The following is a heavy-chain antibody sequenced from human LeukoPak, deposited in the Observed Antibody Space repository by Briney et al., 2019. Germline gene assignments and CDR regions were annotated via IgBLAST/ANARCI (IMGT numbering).Heavy chain of an antibody. CDR1: GGSISSYY. J-gene: IGHJ4*02. CDR3: ARGQGGQYFDY. D-gene: IGHD1-26*01. V-gene: IGHV4-59*01. CDR2: IYYSGST. Sequence: PSETLSLTCTVSGGSISSYYWSWIRQPPGKGLEWIGYIYYSGSTNYNPSLKSRVTISVDTSKNQFSLKLSSVTAADTAVYYCARGQGGQYFDYWGQGTLVTVSS.